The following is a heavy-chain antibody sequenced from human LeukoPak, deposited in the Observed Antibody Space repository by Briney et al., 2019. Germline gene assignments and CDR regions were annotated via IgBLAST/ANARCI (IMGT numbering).Heavy chain of an antibody. D-gene: IGHD3-22*01. CDR2: ISSSSSSYI. Sequence: GGSLRLSCAASGFTFSSYSMNWVRQAPGKGLEWVSSISSSSSSYIYYADSVKGRFTISRDNAKSSLYLQMNSLRAEDTAVYYCARAYYYDSSGYPAIDYWGQGTLVTVSS. CDR3: ARAYYYDSSGYPAIDY. J-gene: IGHJ4*02. CDR1: GFTFSSYS. V-gene: IGHV3-21*01.